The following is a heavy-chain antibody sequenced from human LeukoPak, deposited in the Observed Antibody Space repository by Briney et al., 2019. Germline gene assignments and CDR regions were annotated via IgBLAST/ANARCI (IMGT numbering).Heavy chain of an antibody. Sequence: ASVKVSCKASGYSFTTYGISWVRQAPGQGLEWTGWIGAYTNYAQKLQGRVTMTTDTSTSTAYMELRNLRSDDTAMYYCARAGRTVTTHFDNWGQGTLVTVSS. V-gene: IGHV1-18*01. J-gene: IGHJ4*02. CDR1: GYSFTTYG. CDR3: ARAGRTVTTHFDN. CDR2: IGAYT. D-gene: IGHD4-11*01.